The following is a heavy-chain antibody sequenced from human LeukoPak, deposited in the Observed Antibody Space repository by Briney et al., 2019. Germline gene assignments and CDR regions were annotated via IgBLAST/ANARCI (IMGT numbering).Heavy chain of an antibody. J-gene: IGHJ5*02. D-gene: IGHD6-13*01. CDR1: GFNFDAYA. CDR3: AKGGHSNSFNWFDA. CDR2: ISWDSGGI. Sequence: GGSLRLSCAASGFNFDAYAMHWVRQLPGKGLEWVSGISWDSGGIGYADSVKGRFTISGDNAKNSLNLQMNSLRPEDTALYYCAKGGHSNSFNWFDAWGQGALVTVSS. V-gene: IGHV3-9*01.